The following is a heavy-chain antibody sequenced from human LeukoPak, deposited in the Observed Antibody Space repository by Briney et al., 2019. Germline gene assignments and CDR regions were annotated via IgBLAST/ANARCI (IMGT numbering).Heavy chain of an antibody. CDR2: IYYSGST. CDR3: ARENYYGSGSYYNAYYFDY. J-gene: IGHJ4*02. Sequence: SETLSLTCTVSGGSISSYYWSWIRQPPGKGLEWLGYIYYSGSTNYNPSLKSRVTISVDTSKNQFSLKLSSVTAADTAVYYCARENYYGSGSYYNAYYFDYWGQGTLVTVSS. D-gene: IGHD3-10*01. CDR1: GGSISSYY. V-gene: IGHV4-59*01.